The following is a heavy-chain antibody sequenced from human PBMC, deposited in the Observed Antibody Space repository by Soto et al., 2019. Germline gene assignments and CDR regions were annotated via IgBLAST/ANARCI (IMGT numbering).Heavy chain of an antibody. Sequence: QVQLVQSGAEVKKPGASVKVSCKASGYTFTTYGISWVRQAPGQGLEWMGWISAYNGNTNYVQKLQGRVTMTTDTSTITAYVELRSLRSDDTAVYYCARVFLEDIGLEAFDIWGQGTMLTVSS. V-gene: IGHV1-18*01. CDR3: ARVFLEDIGLEAFDI. CDR2: ISAYNGNT. J-gene: IGHJ3*02. D-gene: IGHD4-17*01. CDR1: GYTFTTYG.